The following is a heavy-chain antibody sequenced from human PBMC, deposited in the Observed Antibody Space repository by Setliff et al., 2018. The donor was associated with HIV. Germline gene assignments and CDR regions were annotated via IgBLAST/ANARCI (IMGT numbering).Heavy chain of an antibody. CDR1: GYIFIRYY. Sequence: ASVKVSCKTSGYIFIRYYIFWVRQAPGQGLEWMGNINPHAGVTRYAEKFQGRVTMTRDTSISTIYMELSRLRSDDTAVYYCARDVRDGFEEWFSTLDDGMDVWGQGTTVTVTS. J-gene: IGHJ6*02. CDR3: ARDVRDGFEEWFSTLDDGMDV. CDR2: INPHAGVT. D-gene: IGHD3-3*01. V-gene: IGHV1-2*02.